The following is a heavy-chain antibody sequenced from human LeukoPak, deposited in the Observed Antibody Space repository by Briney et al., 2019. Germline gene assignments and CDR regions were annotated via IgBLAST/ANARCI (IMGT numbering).Heavy chain of an antibody. CDR2: ISGSSSYI. CDR1: GFTFSSYS. Sequence: GSLRLSCAASGFTFSSYSMNWVRQAPGKGLEWVSSISGSSSYIYYADSVKGRFTISRDNARNSLYLQMSSLRAEDTAVYYCVRGYSYGWFDPWGKGTLVTVSS. V-gene: IGHV3-21*04. CDR3: VRGYSYGWFDP. J-gene: IGHJ5*02. D-gene: IGHD5-18*01.